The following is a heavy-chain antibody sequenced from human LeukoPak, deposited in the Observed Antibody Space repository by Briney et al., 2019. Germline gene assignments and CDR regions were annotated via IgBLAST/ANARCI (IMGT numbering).Heavy chain of an antibody. CDR3: ARAVDYRREGFDY. CDR1: GGSISSYY. V-gene: IGHV4-59*01. J-gene: IGHJ4*02. CDR2: IYYSGST. D-gene: IGHD3-10*01. Sequence: PSETLSLTCTVSGGSISSYYWSWIRQPPGKGLEWIGYIYYSGSTNYNPSLKSRVTISVDTSKNQFSLKLSSVTAADTAVYYCARAVDYRREGFDYWGQGTLVTVSS.